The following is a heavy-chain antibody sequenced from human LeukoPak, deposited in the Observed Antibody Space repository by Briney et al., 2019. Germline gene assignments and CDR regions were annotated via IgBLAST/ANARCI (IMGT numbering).Heavy chain of an antibody. CDR1: GYTFTSYG. CDR2: ISAYNGNT. D-gene: IGHD3-22*01. J-gene: IGHJ4*02. Sequence: ASVKVSCEASGYTFTSYGISWVRQAPGQGLEWMGWISAYNGNTNYAQKVQGRVTMTTDTSTSIAYMELRSLRSDDTAVYYCARLGYYYDSSGYYPPFDYWGQGTLVTVSS. CDR3: ARLGYYYDSSGYYPPFDY. V-gene: IGHV1-18*01.